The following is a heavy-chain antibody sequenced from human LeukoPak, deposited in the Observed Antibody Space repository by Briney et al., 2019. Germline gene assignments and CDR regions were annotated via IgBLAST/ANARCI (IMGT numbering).Heavy chain of an antibody. CDR1: GGSISSSSYY. V-gene: IGHV4-39*07. Sequence: SETLSLTCTVSGGSISSSSYYWGWIRQPPGKGLEWIGSIYYSGSTNYNPSLKSRVTISVDTSKNQFSLKLSSVTAADTAVYYCARDVGSSDWYFDLWGRGTLVTVSS. CDR3: ARDVGSSDWYFDL. J-gene: IGHJ2*01. CDR2: IYYSGST. D-gene: IGHD6-6*01.